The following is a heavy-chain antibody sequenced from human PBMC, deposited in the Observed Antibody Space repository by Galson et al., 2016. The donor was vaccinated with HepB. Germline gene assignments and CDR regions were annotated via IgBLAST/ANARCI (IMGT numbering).Heavy chain of an antibody. J-gene: IGHJ3*01. D-gene: IGHD3-16*01. CDR1: GFTFNNYA. V-gene: IGHV3-23*01. Sequence: SLRLSCAASGFTFNNYALNWVRQAPGKGLEWVSAISIRSDSTFYADSVKGRFMIFGDNSKNTVYLQMNTLRVDDTATYYCAKDIRSSVTGWGKLDAFDVWGQGTMVTVSS. CDR3: AKDIRSSVTGWGKLDAFDV. CDR2: ISIRSDST.